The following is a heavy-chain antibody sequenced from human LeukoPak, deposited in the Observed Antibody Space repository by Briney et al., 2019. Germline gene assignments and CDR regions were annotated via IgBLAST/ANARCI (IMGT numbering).Heavy chain of an antibody. CDR1: GFTFSSYA. Sequence: PGGSLRLSCAASGFTFSSYAMHWVRQAPGKGLEWVAVISYDGSNKYYADSVKGRFTISRDNSKNTLYLQTNSLRAEDTAVYYCASHPTSYSSSWPLDFDYWGQGTLVTVSS. CDR3: ASHPTSYSSSWPLDFDY. D-gene: IGHD6-13*01. CDR2: ISYDGSNK. V-gene: IGHV3-30-3*01. J-gene: IGHJ4*02.